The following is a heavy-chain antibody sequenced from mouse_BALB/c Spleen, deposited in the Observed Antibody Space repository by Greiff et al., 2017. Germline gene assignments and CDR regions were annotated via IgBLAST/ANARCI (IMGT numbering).Heavy chain of an antibody. V-gene: IGHV2-2*02. J-gene: IGHJ4*01. Sequence: VQRVESGPGLVQPSQSLSITCTVSGFSLTSYGVHWVRQSPGKGLEWLVVIWSGGSTDYNAAFISRLSISKDNSKSQVFFKMNSLQANDTAIYYCARKRGNPYYYAMDYWGQGTSVTVSS. CDR1: GFSLTSYG. CDR2: IWSGGST. D-gene: IGHD2-1*01. CDR3: ARKRGNPYYYAMDY.